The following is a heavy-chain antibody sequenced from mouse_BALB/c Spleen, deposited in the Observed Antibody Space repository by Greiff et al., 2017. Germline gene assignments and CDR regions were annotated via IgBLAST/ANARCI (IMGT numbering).Heavy chain of an antibody. CDR1: GYTFTSYY. D-gene: IGHD1-1*01. V-gene: IGHV1S56*01. CDR3: ATLTTVVAPFAY. Sequence: QVQLQQSGPELVKPGASVRISCKASGYTFTSYYIHWVKQRPGQGLEWIGWIYPVNVNTKYNEKFKGKATLTADKSSSTAYMQLSSLTSEDSAVYFCATLTTVVAPFAYWGQGTLVTVSA. CDR2: IYPVNVNT. J-gene: IGHJ3*01.